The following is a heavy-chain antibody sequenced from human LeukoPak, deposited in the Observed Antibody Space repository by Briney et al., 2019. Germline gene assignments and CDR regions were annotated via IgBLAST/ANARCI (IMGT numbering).Heavy chain of an antibody. Sequence: GESLKISCKGSGYSFTSYWIGWVRQMPGKGLEWMGIIYPGDSDTRYSPSFQGQVTISADKSISTAYLQWSSLKASDTAMYYCARGPYYYDNSGYYAFDIWGQGTMVTVSS. CDR1: GYSFTSYW. CDR2: IYPGDSDT. D-gene: IGHD3-22*01. CDR3: ARGPYYYDNSGYYAFDI. V-gene: IGHV5-51*03. J-gene: IGHJ3*02.